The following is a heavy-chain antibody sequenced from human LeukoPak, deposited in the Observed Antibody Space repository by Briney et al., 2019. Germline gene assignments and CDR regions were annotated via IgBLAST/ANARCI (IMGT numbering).Heavy chain of an antibody. D-gene: IGHD3-16*02. V-gene: IGHV1-8*01. CDR1: GYTFTSYD. CDR3: ARGDYDYVWGSYRPPAWFDP. CDR2: MNPNSGNT. J-gene: IGHJ5*02. Sequence: ASVKVSCKASGYTFTSYDINWVRQATGQGLEWMGWMNPNSGNTGYAQKFQGRVTMTRNTSISTAYMGLSSLRSEDTAVYYCARGDYDYVWGSYRPPAWFDPWGQGTLVTVSS.